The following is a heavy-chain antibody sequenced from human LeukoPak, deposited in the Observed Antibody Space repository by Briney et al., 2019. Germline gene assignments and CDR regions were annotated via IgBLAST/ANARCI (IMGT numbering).Heavy chain of an antibody. CDR2: IYYSGST. D-gene: IGHD6-13*01. Sequence: PSETLSLTCTASGGSISSYYWSWIRQPPGKGLEWIGYIYYSGSTNYNPSLKSRVTISVDTSRNQFSLKLSSVTAADTAVYYCARIIAAAGYYYYGMDVWGQGTTVTVSS. CDR1: GGSISSYY. V-gene: IGHV4-59*08. CDR3: ARIIAAAGYYYYGMDV. J-gene: IGHJ6*02.